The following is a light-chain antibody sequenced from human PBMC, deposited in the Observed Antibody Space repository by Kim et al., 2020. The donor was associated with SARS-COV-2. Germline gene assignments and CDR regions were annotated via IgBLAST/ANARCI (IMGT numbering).Light chain of an antibody. CDR2: AAS. V-gene: IGKV1-39*01. CDR1: QSISSH. CDR3: QQSYITPFT. Sequence: DIQMTQSPSSLSASVGDRVTITCRTTQSISSHLNWYQQKPGRAPKLLISAASTLLGGVPSRFSGSGSETDFTLTISSLQPDDFATYFCQQSYITPFTFGPGTKVDIK. J-gene: IGKJ3*01.